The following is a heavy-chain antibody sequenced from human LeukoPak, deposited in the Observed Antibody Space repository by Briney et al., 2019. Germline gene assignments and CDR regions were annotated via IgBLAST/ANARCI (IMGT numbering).Heavy chain of an antibody. V-gene: IGHV3-21*01. CDR2: ISSSSTYI. CDR3: ARDGSSGWVAGFDY. D-gene: IGHD6-19*01. CDR1: GFTFSSYA. J-gene: IGHJ4*02. Sequence: PGGSLRLSCAASGFTFSSYAMSWVRQAPGKGLEWVSSISSSSTYIYYADSVKGRFTISGDNAKNSLYLQMNSLRAEDTAVYYCARDGSSGWVAGFDYWGPGTLVTVSS.